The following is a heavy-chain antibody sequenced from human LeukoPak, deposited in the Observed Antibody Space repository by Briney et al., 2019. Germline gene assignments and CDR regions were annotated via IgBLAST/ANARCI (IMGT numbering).Heavy chain of an antibody. V-gene: IGHV3-30*02. CDR1: GFTFSSYG. D-gene: IGHD4-17*01. J-gene: IGHJ4*02. Sequence: GGSLRLSCAASGFTFSSYGMHWVRQAPGKGLEWVAFIRYDGSNKYYADSVKGRFTISRDNSKNTLYLPMNGLRAEDTAVYYCAKVLTVTTDFDYWGQGTLVTVSS. CDR3: AKVLTVTTDFDY. CDR2: IRYDGSNK.